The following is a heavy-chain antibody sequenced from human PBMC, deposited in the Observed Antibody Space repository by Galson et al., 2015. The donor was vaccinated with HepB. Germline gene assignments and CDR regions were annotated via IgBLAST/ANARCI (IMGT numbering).Heavy chain of an antibody. CDR1: GFTFSGSA. D-gene: IGHD3-3*01. V-gene: IGHV3-73*01. Sequence: SLRLSCAASGFTFSGSAMHWVRQVSGKGLEWVGRIRSKSKNYATSYAASVKGRFIISRDDSKNTAFLQMNSLKTEDTAVYYCTRHPYDLWSSSDYLDYWGQGTLVTVSS. CDR2: IRSKSKNYAT. J-gene: IGHJ4*02. CDR3: TRHPYDLWSSSDYLDY.